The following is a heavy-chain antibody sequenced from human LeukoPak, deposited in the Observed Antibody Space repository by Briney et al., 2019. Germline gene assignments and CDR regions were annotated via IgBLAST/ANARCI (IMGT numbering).Heavy chain of an antibody. CDR3: VKKGPFTMIEGFDY. D-gene: IGHD3-22*01. CDR2: ISSNGGDT. Sequence: GGSLRLSCAASGFTFSDSAMHWVRQAPGKGLEYVSAISSNGGDTFYADSVKGRFTISRDNSKNTLYLQMSSLRAEDTAVYYCVKKGPFTMIEGFDYWGQGTLVTVSS. J-gene: IGHJ4*02. CDR1: GFTFSDSA. V-gene: IGHV3-64D*06.